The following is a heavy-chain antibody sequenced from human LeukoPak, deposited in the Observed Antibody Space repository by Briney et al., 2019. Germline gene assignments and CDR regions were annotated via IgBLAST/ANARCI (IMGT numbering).Heavy chain of an antibody. CDR3: ARNFVGTSTSDFDS. J-gene: IGHJ4*02. CDR1: GFTFSSYG. D-gene: IGHD1-26*01. Sequence: PGGSLRLSCAASGFTFSSYGMHWVRQAPGKGLEWVAVIWYDGSNKYYADSVKGRFTISRDNSKNTLYLQMNSLRAEDTAIYYCARNFVGTSTSDFDSWGQGTQVTVSS. V-gene: IGHV3-33*01. CDR2: IWYDGSNK.